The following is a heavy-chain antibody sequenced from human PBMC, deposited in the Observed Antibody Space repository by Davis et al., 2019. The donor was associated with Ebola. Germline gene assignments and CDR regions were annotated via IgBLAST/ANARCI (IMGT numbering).Heavy chain of an antibody. CDR2: IAYDGLNK. Sequence: PGGSLRLSCATSGLTFSDYGMHWVRQAPGKGLHWVAFIAYDGLNKYYSDSVKGRFTVSRDDSKNTLYLQMNSLRGDDTAVYYCAKSGLSFGVVKYHYGMDVWGKGTTVTVSS. CDR1: GLTFSDYG. J-gene: IGHJ6*04. CDR3: AKSGLSFGVVKYHYGMDV. V-gene: IGHV3-30*02. D-gene: IGHD3-3*01.